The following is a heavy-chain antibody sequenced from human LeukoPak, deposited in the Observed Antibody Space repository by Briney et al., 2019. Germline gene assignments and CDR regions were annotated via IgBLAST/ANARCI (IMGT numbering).Heavy chain of an antibody. CDR2: FSGGGGGT. V-gene: IGHV3-23*01. CDR3: AKDKGAVTGTFDY. Sequence: GGSLRLSCAASGFIFSSYAMSWVRQAPGKGLEWVSSFSGGGGGTSYADSVKGRFTISRDNSKNTLYLQMNSLRAEDTAVYYCAKDKGAVTGTFDYWGQGTLVTVSS. D-gene: IGHD1-14*01. J-gene: IGHJ4*02. CDR1: GFIFSSYA.